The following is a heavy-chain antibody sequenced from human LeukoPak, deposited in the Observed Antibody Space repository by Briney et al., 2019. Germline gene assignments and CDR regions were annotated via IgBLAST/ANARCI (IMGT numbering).Heavy chain of an antibody. Sequence: SETLSLTCTVSGGSISSSSYYWGWIRQPPGKGLEWIGSIYYSGSTYYNPSLKSRVTISVDTSKNQFSLKLRSVTAADAAVYYCARHSNTYDILTGYFDYWGQGTLVTVSS. V-gene: IGHV4-39*01. D-gene: IGHD3-9*01. CDR3: ARHSNTYDILTGYFDY. CDR1: GGSISSSSYY. J-gene: IGHJ4*02. CDR2: IYYSGST.